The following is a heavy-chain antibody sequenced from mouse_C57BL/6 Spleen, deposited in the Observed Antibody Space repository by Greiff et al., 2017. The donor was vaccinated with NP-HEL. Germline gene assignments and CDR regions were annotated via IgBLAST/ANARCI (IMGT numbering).Heavy chain of an antibody. D-gene: IGHD1-1*01. J-gene: IGHJ4*01. V-gene: IGHV2-6-1*01. CDR2: IWSDGST. Sequence: QVQLQQSGPGLVAPSQSLSITCTVSGFSLTSYGVHWVRQPPGKGLEWLVVIWSDGSTTYNSALKSRLSISKDNSKGQVFLKMNSLQTEDTAMYYCARHPYGSSFYGNYGYAMDYWGQGTSVTVSS. CDR3: ARHPYGSSFYGNYGYAMDY. CDR1: GFSLTSYG.